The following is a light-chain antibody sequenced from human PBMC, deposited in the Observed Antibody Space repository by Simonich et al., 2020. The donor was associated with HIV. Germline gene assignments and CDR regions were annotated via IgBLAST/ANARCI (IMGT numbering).Light chain of an antibody. CDR1: QSFSNN. J-gene: IGKJ3*01. V-gene: IGKV3-15*01. CDR3: QQYNNWPLG. Sequence: EIVMTQSPATLSVSPGERATLSCRASQSFSNNLAWYQKKPGQAPRLLTYGASTRATGIPARFSGSGSVTEFTLTISSLQSEDFAVYYCQQYNNWPLGFGPGTKVDIK. CDR2: GAS.